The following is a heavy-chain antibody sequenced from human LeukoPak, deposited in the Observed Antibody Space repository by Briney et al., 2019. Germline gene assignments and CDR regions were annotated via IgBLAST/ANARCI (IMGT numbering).Heavy chain of an antibody. CDR1: GFTFSSYG. Sequence: PGGSLRLSCAASGFTFSSYGMHWIRQAPGKGLEWVAFIRYDGSNKYYADSVKGRFTISRDNSKNTLYLQMNSLRAEDTAVYYCAKGTKLAVAANNYFDYWGQGTLLTVPS. CDR2: IRYDGSNK. D-gene: IGHD2-15*01. CDR3: AKGTKLAVAANNYFDY. J-gene: IGHJ4*02. V-gene: IGHV3-30*02.